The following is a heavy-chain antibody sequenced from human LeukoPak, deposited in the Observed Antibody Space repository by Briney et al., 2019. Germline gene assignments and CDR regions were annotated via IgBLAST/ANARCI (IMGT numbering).Heavy chain of an antibody. CDR2: IYPGDSDT. CDR1: GYSFTSYW. V-gene: IGHV5-51*01. CDR3: ARLGAAYYYDSSGYFPFDY. J-gene: IGHJ4*02. Sequence: GESLKISCKGSGYSFTSYWIGWVRQMPGKGLEWMGIIYPGDSDTRYSPSFQGQVTISADKSISTAYLQWSSLKASDTAMYYCARLGAAYYYDSSGYFPFDYWGQGTLVTVSS. D-gene: IGHD3-22*01.